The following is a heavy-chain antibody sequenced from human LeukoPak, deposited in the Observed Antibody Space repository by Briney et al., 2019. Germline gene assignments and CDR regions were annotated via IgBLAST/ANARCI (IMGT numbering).Heavy chain of an antibody. CDR3: ASFRGGYSGYGHYYYMDV. J-gene: IGHJ6*03. CDR1: GGSISSNSYY. V-gene: IGHV4-39*07. Sequence: SETLSLTCTVSGGSISSNSYYWGWIRQPPGKGLEWIGSIYYSGRTYYNPSLKSRVTMSVDTSNNQFSLKLSSVTAADTAVYYCASFRGGYSGYGHYYYMDVWGEGTTVTVSS. CDR2: IYYSGRT. D-gene: IGHD5-12*01.